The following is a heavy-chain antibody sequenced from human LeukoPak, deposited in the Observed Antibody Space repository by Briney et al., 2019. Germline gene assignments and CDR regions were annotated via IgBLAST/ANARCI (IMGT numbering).Heavy chain of an antibody. CDR1: GGSFSGYY. CDR2: IYYSGST. D-gene: IGHD5-18*01. V-gene: IGHV4-59*08. Sequence: SETLSLTCAVYGGSFSGYYWSWIRQPPGKGLEWIGYIYYSGSTNYNPSLKSRVTISVDTSKNQFSLKLSSVTAADTAVYYCARLGEGYSYGYAEFDYWGQGTLVTVSS. J-gene: IGHJ4*02. CDR3: ARLGEGYSYGYAEFDY.